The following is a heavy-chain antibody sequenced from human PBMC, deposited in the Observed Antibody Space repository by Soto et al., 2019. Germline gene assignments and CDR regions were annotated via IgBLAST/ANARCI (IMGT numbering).Heavy chain of an antibody. CDR1: GASISSSSYY. D-gene: IGHD6-6*01. CDR3: ARDNSSARGLAADY. CDR2: IYYSGYT. V-gene: IGHV4-31*03. J-gene: IGHJ4*02. Sequence: QVQLQESGPGLVTPSQTLSLTCTVSGASISSSSYYWSWIRQPPGKGLEWIGYIYYSGYTYYNPSLQSRVSMSIDTSKNQFSLKLTSVTAADTAVYFCARDNSSARGLAADYWGQGTLVTVSS.